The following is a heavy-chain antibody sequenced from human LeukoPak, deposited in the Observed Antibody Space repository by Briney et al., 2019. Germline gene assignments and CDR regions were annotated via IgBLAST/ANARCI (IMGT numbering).Heavy chain of an antibody. CDR3: ATTGFYSAGSCPAFDS. CDR2: INLNSGGT. CDR1: GYTFTGPY. J-gene: IGHJ4*02. Sequence: ASVKVSCKASGYTFTGPYVHWVRQAPGQGLEWMGWINLNSGGTQYVQKFQGKVTMTRDTSVNTAYMDLSRLRFDDTAIYYCATTGFYSAGSCPAFDSWGQGTLVTVSS. D-gene: IGHD2-15*01. V-gene: IGHV1-2*02.